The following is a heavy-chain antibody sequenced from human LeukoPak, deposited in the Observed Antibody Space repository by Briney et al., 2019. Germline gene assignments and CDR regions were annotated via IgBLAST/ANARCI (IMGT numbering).Heavy chain of an antibody. CDR3: AKVDDSSGYRPQPFDY. CDR2: ISWNSGSI. V-gene: IGHV3-9*01. CDR1: GLTFDDYA. J-gene: IGHJ4*02. D-gene: IGHD3-22*01. Sequence: AGGSLRLSCAASGLTFDDYAMHWVRQAPGKGLEWVSGISWNSGSIGYADSVKGRFTISRDNAKNSLYLQMNSLRAEDTALYYCAKVDDSSGYRPQPFDYWGQGTLVTVSS.